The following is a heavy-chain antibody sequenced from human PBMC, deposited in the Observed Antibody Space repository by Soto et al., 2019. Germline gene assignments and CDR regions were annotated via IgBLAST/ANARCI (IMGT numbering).Heavy chain of an antibody. CDR2: IYYSGST. J-gene: IGHJ4*02. Sequence: PSETLSLTCTVSGGSVSSGSYYWSWIRQPPGKGLEWIGYIYYSGSTNYNPSLKSRVTISVDTSKNQFSLKLSSVTAADTAVYYCARGEVRGYSGYDSALDYWGQGTLVTVSS. D-gene: IGHD5-12*01. CDR3: ARGEVRGYSGYDSALDY. V-gene: IGHV4-61*01. CDR1: GGSVSSGSYY.